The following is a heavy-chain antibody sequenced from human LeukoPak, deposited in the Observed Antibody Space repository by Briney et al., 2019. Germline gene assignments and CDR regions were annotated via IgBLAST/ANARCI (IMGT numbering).Heavy chain of an antibody. J-gene: IGHJ2*01. CDR1: GFTFRTYG. V-gene: IGHV3-23*01. CDR3: ARELVSLGTGYFDL. Sequence: GGSLRLSCEASGFTFRTYGMTWVRQAPGKGLEWVSGITGSSTWTYYADSVKGRFTISRDNSKNTLHLQTNNLRAEDTAIYYCARELVSLGTGYFDLWGRGTLVTVSS. D-gene: IGHD7-27*01. CDR2: ITGSSTWT.